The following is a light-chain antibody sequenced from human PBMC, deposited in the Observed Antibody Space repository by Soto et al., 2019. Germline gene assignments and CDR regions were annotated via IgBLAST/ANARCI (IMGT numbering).Light chain of an antibody. CDR1: QSLLHSNGYNY. J-gene: IGKJ3*01. V-gene: IGKV2-28*01. CDR3: MQALQTPLT. Sequence: DIVMTQSPLSLPVTPGEPASISCRSSQSLLHSNGYNYLDWYLQKPGQSPQLLIYWGSNRASGVPDRFSGSGSGTDFTLKISRVEAEDVGVYYGMQALQTPLTFGPGTKGDIK. CDR2: WGS.